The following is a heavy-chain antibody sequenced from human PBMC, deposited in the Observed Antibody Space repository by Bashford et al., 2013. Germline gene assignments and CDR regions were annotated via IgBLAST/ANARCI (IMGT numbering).Heavy chain of an antibody. J-gene: IGHJ4*02. D-gene: IGHD2-21*01. V-gene: IGHV1-2*02. CDR2: ISPNSGDT. Sequence: WVRQAPGQGLEWMGWISPNSGDTNYAQNFQGRVTMTRDTSITTAYMELSSLTSDDTALYYCARKAYSGDYNFYYFDNWGQGTLVTVSS. CDR3: ARKAYSGDYNFYYFDN.